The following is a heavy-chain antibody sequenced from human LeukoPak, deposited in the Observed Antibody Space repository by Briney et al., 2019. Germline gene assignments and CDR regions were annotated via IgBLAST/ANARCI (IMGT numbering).Heavy chain of an antibody. V-gene: IGHV4-34*10. CDR1: AESFSGYF. CDR2: INHSGST. CDR3: ARDLRGLTGDPRDAFDI. D-gene: IGHD7-27*01. J-gene: IGHJ3*02. Sequence: SETLSLTCAVYAESFSGYFWNWIRQPPGKGLEWIGEINHSGSTTNYNPSLKSRITMSVDTSKNQFSLKLSSVTAADTAVYYCARDLRGLTGDPRDAFDIWGQGTMVTVSS.